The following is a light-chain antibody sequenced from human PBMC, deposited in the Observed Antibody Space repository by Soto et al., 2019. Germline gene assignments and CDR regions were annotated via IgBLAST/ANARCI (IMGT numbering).Light chain of an antibody. CDR2: AAS. J-gene: IGKJ1*01. V-gene: IGKV1-39*01. Sequence: DIQMTQSPSSLSASVGDRVTITCRASQSISSYLNWYQQKPGKAPKLLICAASSLQSGVPSRFSGSGSGTDFTLTISSLQPEDFATYYCQQSYSTPVTFGQGTKVEIK. CDR3: QQSYSTPVT. CDR1: QSISSY.